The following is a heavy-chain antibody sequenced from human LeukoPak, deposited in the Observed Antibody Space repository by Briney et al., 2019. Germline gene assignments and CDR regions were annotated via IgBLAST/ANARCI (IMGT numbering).Heavy chain of an antibody. CDR1: GGSISSYY. CDR2: IYYSGST. CDR3: ARDRGYSLHWFDP. Sequence: SETLSLTCTVSGGSISSYYWSWIRQPPGKGLEWIGYIYYSGSTNYNPSLKSRVTISVDTSKNQFSLKLSSVTAADTAVYYCARDRGYSLHWFDPWGQGTVVTVSS. V-gene: IGHV4-59*01. J-gene: IGHJ5*02. D-gene: IGHD6-25*01.